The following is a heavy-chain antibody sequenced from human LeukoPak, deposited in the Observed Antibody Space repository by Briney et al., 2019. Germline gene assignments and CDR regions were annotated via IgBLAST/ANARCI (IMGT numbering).Heavy chain of an antibody. Sequence: SETLSLTCAVYGGSFSGYYWSWIRQPPGKGLEWIGEINYSRNTNYNPSLKSRVTISIDTSKNQFSLKLSSVTAADTAVYYCARWDSSGYSYYFDYWGQGTLVTVSS. D-gene: IGHD3-22*01. J-gene: IGHJ4*02. V-gene: IGHV4-34*01. CDR2: INYSRNT. CDR3: ARWDSSGYSYYFDY. CDR1: GGSFSGYY.